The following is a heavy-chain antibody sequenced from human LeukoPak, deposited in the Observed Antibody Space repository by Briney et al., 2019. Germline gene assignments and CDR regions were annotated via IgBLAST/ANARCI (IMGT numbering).Heavy chain of an antibody. J-gene: IGHJ4*02. CDR3: AKRGAEVGATIAPGDY. CDR1: GFTFSSYA. D-gene: IGHD1-26*01. Sequence: GGSLRLSCAASGFTFSSYAMSWVRQAPGKGLEWVSAISGSGGSTYYADSVKGRFTMSRDNSKITLYLQMNSLGAEDTAVYYCAKRGAEVGATIAPGDYWGQGTLVTVSS. V-gene: IGHV3-23*01. CDR2: ISGSGGST.